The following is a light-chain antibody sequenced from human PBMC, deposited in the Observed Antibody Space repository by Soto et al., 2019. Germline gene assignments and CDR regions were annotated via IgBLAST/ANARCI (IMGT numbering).Light chain of an antibody. J-gene: IGKJ2*01. CDR1: QSVSTN. CDR2: GSS. Sequence: EIVMTQSPATLSVSPGERATLSCRASQSVSTNLAWYQQKPGQAPRRLMYGSSTRATGIPARFSGSGSGTEFTLTISSLQSEDFAVYYCQQYHNWPPYTFGQGTKLEIK. CDR3: QQYHNWPPYT. V-gene: IGKV3-15*01.